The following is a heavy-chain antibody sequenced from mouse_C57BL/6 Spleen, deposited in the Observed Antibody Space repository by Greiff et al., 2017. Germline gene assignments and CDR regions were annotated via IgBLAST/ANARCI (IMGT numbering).Heavy chain of an antibody. CDR3: AREGDSQSYFDY. Sequence: VHLVESGGGLVKPGGSLKLSCAASGFTFSSYAMSWVRQTPEKRLEWVATISDGGSYTYYPDNVKGRFTISRDNAKNNLYLQMSHLKSEDTAMYYCAREGDSQSYFDYWGQGTTLTVSS. CDR2: ISDGGSYT. V-gene: IGHV5-4*01. J-gene: IGHJ2*01. CDR1: GFTFSSYA. D-gene: IGHD3-3*01.